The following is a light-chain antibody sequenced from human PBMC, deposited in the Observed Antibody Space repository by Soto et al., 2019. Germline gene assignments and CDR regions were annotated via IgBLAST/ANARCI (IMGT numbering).Light chain of an antibody. V-gene: IGLV2-8*01. CDR2: EVN. Sequence: QSALTQPPSASGSPGQSVTISCTGTSSDIGGYNFVSWYQQHPGKAPKLMIDEVNKRPSGVPDRFSGSKSGNTASLTVSGLQAEDEADYYCSSYTVSTPVVFGGGTKLTVL. CDR3: SSYTVSTPVV. CDR1: SSDIGGYNF. J-gene: IGLJ2*01.